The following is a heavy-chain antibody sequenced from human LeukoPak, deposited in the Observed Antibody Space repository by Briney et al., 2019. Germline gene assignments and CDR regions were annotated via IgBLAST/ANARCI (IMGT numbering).Heavy chain of an antibody. D-gene: IGHD1-26*01. Sequence: GGSLRLSCAASGFTFSSYGMHWVRQAPGKGLEWVAFIRYDGSNKYYADSVKGRFTISRDNSKNTLYLQMNSLRAEDTAVYYCAREKSGSYDYWYFDLWGRGTLVTVSS. CDR2: IRYDGSNK. CDR1: GFTFSSYG. J-gene: IGHJ2*01. CDR3: AREKSGSYDYWYFDL. V-gene: IGHV3-30*02.